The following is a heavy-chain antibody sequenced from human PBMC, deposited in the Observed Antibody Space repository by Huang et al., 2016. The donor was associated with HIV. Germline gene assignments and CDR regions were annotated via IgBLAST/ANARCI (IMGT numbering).Heavy chain of an antibody. J-gene: IGHJ3*02. CDR2: HAPGYSDT. D-gene: IGHD2-2*01. CDR3: ARQGVGDFVVEPTGLGAFDI. CDR1: GYTFNGYW. Sequence: EVQLVQSGAVVKKPGESLKISCKGSGYTFNGYWIGWVRAMTGKGLGWMGIHAPGYSDTTYRPSFQGQVTISADKSISTAYLQWSGLKASDTAMYYCARQGVGDFVVEPTGLGAFDIWGQGTMVTVSS. V-gene: IGHV5-51*01.